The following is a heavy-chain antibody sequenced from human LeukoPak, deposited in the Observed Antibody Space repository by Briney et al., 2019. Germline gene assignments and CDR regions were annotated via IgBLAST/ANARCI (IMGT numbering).Heavy chain of an antibody. D-gene: IGHD3-22*01. J-gene: IGHJ5*02. CDR1: GYSISSGYY. Sequence: SETLSLTCTVSGYSISSGYYWGWIRPPPGKGLEWIGSIYHSGSTYYNPSLKSRVTISVDTSKNQFSLKLSSVTAADTAVYYCARENYDSSGYSWFDPWGQGTLVTVSS. V-gene: IGHV4-38-2*02. CDR3: ARENYDSSGYSWFDP. CDR2: IYHSGST.